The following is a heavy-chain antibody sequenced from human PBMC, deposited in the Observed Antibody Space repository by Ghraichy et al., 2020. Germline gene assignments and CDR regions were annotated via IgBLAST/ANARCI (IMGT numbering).Heavy chain of an antibody. CDR2: ISSNGGST. Sequence: SCAASGFTFSSYAMHWVRQAPGKGLEYVSAISSNGGSTYYANSVKGRFTISRDNSKNTLYLQMGSLRAEDMAVYYCARLGSYYYYYMDVWGKGTTVTVSS. J-gene: IGHJ6*03. D-gene: IGHD7-27*01. CDR3: ARLGSYYYYYMDV. CDR1: GFTFSSYA. V-gene: IGHV3-64*01.